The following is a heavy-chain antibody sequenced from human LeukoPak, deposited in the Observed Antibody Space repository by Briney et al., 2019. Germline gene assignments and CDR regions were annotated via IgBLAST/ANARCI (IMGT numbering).Heavy chain of an antibody. J-gene: IGHJ3*02. CDR2: ISYDGSNK. V-gene: IGHV3-30*18. Sequence: GGSLRLSCAASGFTFSSYGMHWVRQAPGKGLGWVAVISYDGSNKYYADSVKGRFTISRDNSKNTLYLQMNSLRAEDTAVYYCAKDSIWFGELLYAFDIWGQGTMVTVSS. CDR1: GFTFSSYG. D-gene: IGHD3-10*01. CDR3: AKDSIWFGELLYAFDI.